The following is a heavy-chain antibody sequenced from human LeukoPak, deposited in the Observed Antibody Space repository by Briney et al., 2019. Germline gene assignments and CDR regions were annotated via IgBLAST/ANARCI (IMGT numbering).Heavy chain of an antibody. CDR2: IDYSGNT. D-gene: IGHD2/OR15-2a*01. Sequence: SETLSLTCTVSGGSISGHYWNWIRQPPGQGLEWIGYIDYSGNTDSNPSLKSRVAISVDTSENQFSLRLNSVSAADTAVYYCARASTWYWYFDLWGRGTLVTVSS. J-gene: IGHJ2*01. CDR1: GGSISGHY. CDR3: ARASTWYWYFDL. V-gene: IGHV4-59*11.